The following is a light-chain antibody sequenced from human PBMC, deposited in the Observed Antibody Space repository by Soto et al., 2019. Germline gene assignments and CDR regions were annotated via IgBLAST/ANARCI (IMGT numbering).Light chain of an antibody. CDR3: AAWDDSLNGRV. V-gene: IGLV1-44*01. J-gene: IGLJ1*01. CDR2: YDN. CDR1: NSNIGSNT. Sequence: QSALTQPPSASGTPGQRVTISCSGSNSNIGSNTVNWYQQLPGTAPKLLIYYDNLRPSGVPDRISGSKSGTSASLAISGLQSDDEADYYCAAWDDSLNGRVFGTGTK.